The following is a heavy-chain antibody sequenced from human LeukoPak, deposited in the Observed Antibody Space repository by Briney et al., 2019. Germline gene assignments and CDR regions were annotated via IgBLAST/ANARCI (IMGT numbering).Heavy chain of an antibody. V-gene: IGHV3-23*01. J-gene: IGHJ6*03. CDR1: GFTFSSSA. CDR3: TVGARRRALVPGALFDTRYYFSYHMDV. CDR2: INDGSVST. Sequence: GGSLRLSCAASGFTFSSSAMSWVRQAPGEGLEWVSAINDGSVSTYYADSVKGRFTISRANSKNTLYLQMNSLRAEDTAVYYCTVGARRRALVPGALFDTRYYFSYHMDVWGNGTPVSVSS. D-gene: IGHD1-26*01.